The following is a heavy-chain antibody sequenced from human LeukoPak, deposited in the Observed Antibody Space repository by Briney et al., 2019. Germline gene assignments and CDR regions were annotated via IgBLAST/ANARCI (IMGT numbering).Heavy chain of an antibody. Sequence: PGRSLRLSCAASGFTFSSYAMSWVRQAPGKGLEWVSSFSGNGGGTYYGDSVKGRFTISRDNSKNTLYLQMNSLRADDTAVYYCARSGLSRFDYWGQGTLVTVSS. CDR3: ARSGLSRFDY. D-gene: IGHD4/OR15-4a*01. J-gene: IGHJ4*02. CDR2: FSGNGGGT. V-gene: IGHV3-23*01. CDR1: GFTFSSYA.